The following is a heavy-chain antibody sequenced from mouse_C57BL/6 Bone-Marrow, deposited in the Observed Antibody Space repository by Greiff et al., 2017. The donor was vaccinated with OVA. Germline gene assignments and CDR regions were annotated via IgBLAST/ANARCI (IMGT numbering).Heavy chain of an antibody. V-gene: IGHV5-4*01. CDR1: GFTFSSYA. CDR2: ISDGGSYT. CDR3: ARDDGYYRFAY. D-gene: IGHD2-3*01. Sequence: EVMLVESGGGLVKPGGSLKLSCAASGFTFSSYAMSWVRQTPEKRLEWVATISDGGSYTYYPDNVKGRFTISRDNAKNNLYLQMSHLKSEDTAMYYCARDDGYYRFAYWGQGTLVTVSA. J-gene: IGHJ3*01.